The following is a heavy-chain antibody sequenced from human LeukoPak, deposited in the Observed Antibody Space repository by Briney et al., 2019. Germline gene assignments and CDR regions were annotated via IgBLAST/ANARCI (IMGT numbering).Heavy chain of an antibody. J-gene: IGHJ5*02. Sequence: GGSLRLSCAASGFTVSNNYMSWVRQAPGKGLEWVSITYSGGTTYYADSVKGRFTISRDNSKNTLYLQMNSLRAEDTAVYYCARHDWFDPWGRGTLVTVPS. CDR2: TYSGGTT. V-gene: IGHV3-53*01. CDR1: GFTVSNNY. CDR3: ARHDWFDP.